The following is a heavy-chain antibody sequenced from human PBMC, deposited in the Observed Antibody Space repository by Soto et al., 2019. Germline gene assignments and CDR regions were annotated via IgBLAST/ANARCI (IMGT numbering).Heavy chain of an antibody. CDR3: ASSNIAAAGFYYYGMDV. CDR2: IYYSGST. D-gene: IGHD6-13*01. J-gene: IGHJ6*02. Sequence: SETLSLTCTVSGGSIRNNYWSWIRQPPGKGLEWIGYIYYSGSTNYNPSLKSRVTISVDTSKNQFSLKLSSVTAADTAVYYCASSNIAAAGFYYYGMDVWGRGTTVTVSS. V-gene: IGHV4-59*01. CDR1: GGSIRNNY.